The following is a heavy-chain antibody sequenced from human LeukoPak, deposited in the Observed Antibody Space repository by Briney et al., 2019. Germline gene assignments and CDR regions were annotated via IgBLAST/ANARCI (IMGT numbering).Heavy chain of an antibody. J-gene: IGHJ5*02. CDR1: GFTFSSYA. D-gene: IGHD1-7*01. CDR2: ISGGGGST. Sequence: GGSLRLSCAASGFTFSSYAMSWVRQAPGKGLEWVSAISGGGGSTYYADSVKGRFTISRDNSKNTLYLQMNSLRAEDTAVYYCAKGLGELARTRPFDPWGQGTLVTVSS. CDR3: AKGLGELARTRPFDP. V-gene: IGHV3-23*01.